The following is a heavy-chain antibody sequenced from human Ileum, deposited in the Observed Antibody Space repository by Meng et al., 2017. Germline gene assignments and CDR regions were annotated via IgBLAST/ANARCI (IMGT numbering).Heavy chain of an antibody. CDR1: GFTFSSHF. Sequence: GESLKISCAASGFTFSSHFMTWVRQVPGKGLEWVANIKQNGRDKFYADSVKGRFTISRDNAKNLVFLQMNNLRVEDTAIYYCARESVLGDKDDAFDVWGQGTMVTVSS. CDR2: IKQNGRDK. CDR3: ARESVLGDKDDAFDV. D-gene: IGHD2-21*02. J-gene: IGHJ3*01. V-gene: IGHV3-7*01.